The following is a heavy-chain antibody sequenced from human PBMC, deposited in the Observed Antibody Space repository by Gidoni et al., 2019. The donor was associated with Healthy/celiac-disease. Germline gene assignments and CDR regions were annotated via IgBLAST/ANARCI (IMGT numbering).Heavy chain of an antibody. Sequence: QVQLQQWGAGLLKPSETLSLTCAVYGGSFSGYYWSWIRQPPGKGLEWIGEINHSGSTNYNPSLKSRVTISVDTSKNQFSLKLSSVTAADTAVYYCARGPPAVVVAATFFDYWGQGTLVTVSS. CDR3: ARGPPAVVVAATFFDY. J-gene: IGHJ4*02. CDR2: INHSGST. D-gene: IGHD2-15*01. CDR1: GGSFSGYY. V-gene: IGHV4-34*01.